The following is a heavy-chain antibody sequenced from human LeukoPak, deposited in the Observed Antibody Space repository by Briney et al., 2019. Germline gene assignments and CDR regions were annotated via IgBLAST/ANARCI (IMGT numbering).Heavy chain of an antibody. V-gene: IGHV1-69-2*01. CDR3: AQDNWFDP. CDR1: GYTFTDYY. Sequence: ASVKVSCKVSGYTFTDYYMHWVQQAPGKGLEWMGLVDPEDGETIYAKKFQGRITITADTSTDTAYMELSSLRSEDTAVYYCAQDNWFDPWGQGTLVTVSS. CDR2: VDPEDGET. J-gene: IGHJ5*02.